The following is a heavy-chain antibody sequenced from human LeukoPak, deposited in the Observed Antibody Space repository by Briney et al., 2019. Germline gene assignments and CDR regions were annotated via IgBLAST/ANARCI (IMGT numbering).Heavy chain of an antibody. CDR2: MKPNSGNT. D-gene: IGHD3-9*01. V-gene: IGHV1-8*01. CDR3: ARGRNYDILTGYPYYYGMDV. J-gene: IGHJ6*02. Sequence: GASVKVSCKASGYTFTSYDINWVRQATGQGLEWMGWMKPNSGNTGYAQKFQGRVTMTRNTSISTAYMELSSLRSEDTAVYYCARGRNYDILTGYPYYYGMDVWGQGTTVTVSS. CDR1: GYTFTSYD.